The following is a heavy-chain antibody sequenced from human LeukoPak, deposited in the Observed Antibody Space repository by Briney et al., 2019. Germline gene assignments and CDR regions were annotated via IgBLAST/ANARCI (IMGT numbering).Heavy chain of an antibody. J-gene: IGHJ3*02. CDR1: GFTFSSYS. V-gene: IGHV3-21*01. Sequence: GGSLRLSCAASGFTFSSYSMNWVRQAPGKGLEWVSSISSSSSYIYYADSVKGRFTISRDNAKNSLYLQMNSLRAEDTAVYYCARGQEWELRAFDIWGQGTMVTVSS. D-gene: IGHD1-26*01. CDR2: ISSSSSYI. CDR3: ARGQEWELRAFDI.